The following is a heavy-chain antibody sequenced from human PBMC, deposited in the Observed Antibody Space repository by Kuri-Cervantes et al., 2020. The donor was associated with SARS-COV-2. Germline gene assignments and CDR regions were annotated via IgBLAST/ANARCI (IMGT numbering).Heavy chain of an antibody. CDR3: ARHPYYDFWSGYYTISWFDP. J-gene: IGHJ5*02. CDR2: INHSGST. Sequence: SQTLSLTCAVYGGSFSGYYWSWIRQPPGKGLEWIGEINHSGSTYYNPSLKSRVTISVDTSKNQFSLKLSSVTAADTAVYYCARHPYYDFWSGYYTISWFDPWGQGTLVTVSS. D-gene: IGHD3-3*01. V-gene: IGHV4-34*01. CDR1: GGSFSGYY.